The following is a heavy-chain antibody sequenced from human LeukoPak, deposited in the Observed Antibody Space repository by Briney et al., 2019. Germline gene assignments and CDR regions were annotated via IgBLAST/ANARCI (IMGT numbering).Heavy chain of an antibody. CDR2: IIPIFGTA. CDR1: GGTFSSYA. Sequence: ASVKASCKASGGTFSSYAISWVRQAPGQGLEWMGGIIPIFGTANYAQKFQGRVTITADKSTSTAYMELSSLRSEDTAVYYCARAGAPYYFDYWGQGTLVTVSS. V-gene: IGHV1-69*06. CDR3: ARAGAPYYFDY. J-gene: IGHJ4*02. D-gene: IGHD7-27*01.